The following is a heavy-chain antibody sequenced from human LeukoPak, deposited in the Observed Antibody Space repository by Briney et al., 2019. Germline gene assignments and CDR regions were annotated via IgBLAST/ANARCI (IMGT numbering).Heavy chain of an antibody. CDR2: IYYSGST. V-gene: IGHV4-61*10. J-gene: IGHJ4*02. Sequence: PSQTLSLTCTVSGGSISSGSYYWSWIRQPAGKGLEWIGYIYYSGSTDYNPSLKSRVTISVDTSKNQFSLKLSSVTAADTAVYYCARGLSGRGHYSDYWGQGALVTVSS. D-gene: IGHD3-10*01. CDR3: ARGLSGRGHYSDY. CDR1: GGSISSGSYY.